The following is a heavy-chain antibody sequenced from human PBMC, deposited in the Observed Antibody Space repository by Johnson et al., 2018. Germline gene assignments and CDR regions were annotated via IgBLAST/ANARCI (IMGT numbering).Heavy chain of an antibody. D-gene: IGHD7-27*01. J-gene: IGHJ4*02. CDR2: LNTDGSIT. CDR3: ARPWGY. CDR1: GFPFSTYW. Sequence: EVQLVETGGGLVQPGWSLRLSCAASGFPFSTYWMHWVRQAPGKGLVLVSGLNTDGSITSYVDSVKGRFTISRDNAKNTLYLQVNSLRVEDTAVYYCARPWGYWGQGTLVTVSS. V-gene: IGHV3-74*01.